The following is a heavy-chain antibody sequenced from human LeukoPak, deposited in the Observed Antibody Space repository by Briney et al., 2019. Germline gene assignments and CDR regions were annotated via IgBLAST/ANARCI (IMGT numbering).Heavy chain of an antibody. D-gene: IGHD3-10*01. CDR3: ARTSMVRGVIFDY. V-gene: IGHV1-18*01. CDR1: GGAFNSYD. CDR2: ISAYNGNT. J-gene: IGHJ4*02. Sequence: ASVKVSCKTSGGAFNSYDINWVRQAPGQGLEWMGWISAYNGNTNYAQKLQGRVTMTTDTSTSTAYMELRSLRSDDTAVYYCARTSMVRGVIFDYWGQGTLVTVSS.